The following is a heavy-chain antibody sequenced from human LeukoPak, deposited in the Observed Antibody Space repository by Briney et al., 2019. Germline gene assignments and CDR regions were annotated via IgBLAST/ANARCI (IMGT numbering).Heavy chain of an antibody. J-gene: IGHJ4*02. D-gene: IGHD6-19*01. CDR2: IYYSGST. CDR3: ARQGRSSYWYELDY. V-gene: IGHV4-38-2*02. CDR1: GYSISSGYY. Sequence: SETLSLTCTVSGYSISSGYYWGWIRQPPGKGLEWIGNIYYSGSTYYSPSLKTRLTISVDTSKNQFSLKLRSVTAADTAMYYCARQGRSSYWYELDYWGQGTLVTVPS.